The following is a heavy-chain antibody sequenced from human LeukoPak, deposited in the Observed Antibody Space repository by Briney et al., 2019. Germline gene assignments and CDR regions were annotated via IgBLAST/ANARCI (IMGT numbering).Heavy chain of an antibody. Sequence: SVKVSCKASGGTFSSYAISWVRQAPGHGLEWMGRIIPILGIANYAQKFQGRVTITADKSTSTAYMELSSLRSEGTAVYYCAREVAAAGTRPWFDPWGQGTLVTVSS. CDR1: GGTFSSYA. D-gene: IGHD6-13*01. CDR3: AREVAAAGTRPWFDP. J-gene: IGHJ5*02. CDR2: IIPILGIA. V-gene: IGHV1-69*04.